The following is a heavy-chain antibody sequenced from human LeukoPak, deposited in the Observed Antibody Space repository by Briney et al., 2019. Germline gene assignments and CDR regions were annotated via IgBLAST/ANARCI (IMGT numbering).Heavy chain of an antibody. CDR2: IYHSGST. V-gene: IGHV4-4*02. Sequence: KASETLSLTCAVSGVSTSSNNWWSWVRQPPGKGLEWIGEIYHSGSTNYNPSLKSRVTISVDKSKNQFSLKLSSVTAADTAVYYCARAGVAAASWAFDIWGQGTMVTVSS. J-gene: IGHJ3*02. CDR1: GVSTSSNNW. D-gene: IGHD6-13*01. CDR3: ARAGVAAASWAFDI.